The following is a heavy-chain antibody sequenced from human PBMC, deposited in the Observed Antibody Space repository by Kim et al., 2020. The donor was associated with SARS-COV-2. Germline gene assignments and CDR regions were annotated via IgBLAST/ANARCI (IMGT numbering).Heavy chain of an antibody. J-gene: IGHJ2*01. Sequence: TYAQGFTGRFVFSLDTSVSTAYLQISSLKAEDIAVYYCATPRGVPWYFDLWGRGTLVTVSS. D-gene: IGHD2-8*01. CDR3: ATPRGVPWYFDL. V-gene: IGHV7-4-1*02.